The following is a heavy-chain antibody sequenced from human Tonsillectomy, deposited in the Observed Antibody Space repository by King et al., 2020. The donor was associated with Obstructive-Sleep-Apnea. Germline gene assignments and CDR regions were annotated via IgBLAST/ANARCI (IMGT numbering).Heavy chain of an antibody. CDR2: IKSKTDGGTT. CDR1: GFTFSNAW. J-gene: IGHJ4*02. CDR3: TTDLKYYYDSSGYACFDY. Sequence: EVQLVESGGGLVKPGGSLRLSCAASGFTFSNAWMSWVRPAPGKGLELVCRIKSKTDGGTTDYAAPVKGRFNISRDDSKKTLYLQMNSLKTEETAVYYCTTDLKYYYDSSGYACFDYWGQGTLVTVSS. D-gene: IGHD3-22*01. V-gene: IGHV3-15*01.